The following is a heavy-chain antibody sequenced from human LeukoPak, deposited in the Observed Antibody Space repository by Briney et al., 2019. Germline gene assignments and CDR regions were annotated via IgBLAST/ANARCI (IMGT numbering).Heavy chain of an antibody. CDR1: GVSFNEYY. V-gene: IGHV4-34*01. D-gene: IGHD2-21*02. CDR2: INHSGYT. CDR3: TRMTAGHDY. J-gene: IGHJ4*02. Sequence: SDTLSLICAVSGVSFNEYYWSWCRQTPGKGLEWTGEINHSGYTNDNPSLKSRVTLSIDTSRKQFSLNLRSVTVADTGIYYCTRMTAGHDYWGQGTLVTVSS.